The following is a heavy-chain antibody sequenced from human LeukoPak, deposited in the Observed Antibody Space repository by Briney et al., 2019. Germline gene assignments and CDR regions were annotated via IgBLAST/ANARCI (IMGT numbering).Heavy chain of an antibody. CDR3: ARLRSDTAMVANWFDP. Sequence: GESLKISCKGSGYSFTSYWIGWVRQMPGKGLGWMGIIYPGDSDTRYSPSFQGQVTISADKSISTAYLQWSSLKASDTAMYYCARLRSDTAMVANWFDPWGQGTLVTVSS. V-gene: IGHV5-51*01. D-gene: IGHD5-18*01. CDR2: IYPGDSDT. CDR1: GYSFTSYW. J-gene: IGHJ5*02.